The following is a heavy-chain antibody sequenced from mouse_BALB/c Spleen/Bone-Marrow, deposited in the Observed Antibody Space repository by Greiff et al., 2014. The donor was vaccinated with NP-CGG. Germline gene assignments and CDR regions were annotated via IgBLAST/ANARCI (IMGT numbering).Heavy chain of an antibody. CDR1: GYTFSSYW. J-gene: IGHJ2*01. CDR3: ARDHFDY. V-gene: IGHV1-9*01. CDR2: ILPGSVTT. Sequence: QVQLQQPGAELMKPGASVKISCKATGYTFSSYWLEWIKQRPGHGLEWIGEILPGSVTTNCKGRFKGKATFTADTSSNTAYMQLSSLTSEDSAVYYCARDHFDYWGPGTTLTVS.